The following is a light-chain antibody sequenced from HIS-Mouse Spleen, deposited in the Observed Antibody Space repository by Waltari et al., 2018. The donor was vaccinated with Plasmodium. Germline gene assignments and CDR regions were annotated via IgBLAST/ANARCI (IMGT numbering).Light chain of an antibody. CDR1: QGISNY. J-gene: IGKJ2*01. CDR2: AAS. Sequence: DIQMTQSPSSLSASVGDRVTITCRASQGISNYLAWYQQKPGKVPKLLIYAASTMPSGIPSRFSGSGSGTDFTLTISSLQPEDVATYYCQKYNSAPHTFGHGTKLEIK. CDR3: QKYNSAPHT. V-gene: IGKV1-27*01.